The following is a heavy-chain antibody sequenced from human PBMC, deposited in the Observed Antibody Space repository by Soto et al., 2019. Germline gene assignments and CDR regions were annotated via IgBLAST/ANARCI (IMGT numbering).Heavy chain of an antibody. J-gene: IGHJ5*02. CDR3: ARTYCSGGSCYPGGNWFDP. V-gene: IGHV4-59*01. D-gene: IGHD2-15*01. Sequence: SETLSLTCSVLGAYISNYYWSWIRHPPGKGLEWIGYSHYSGSTNSSPSLKSQVTMSVDTSKNQFSLKLNSVTAADTAVYYCARTYCSGGSCYPGGNWFDPWGQGTLVTVS. CDR1: GAYISNYY. CDR2: SHYSGST.